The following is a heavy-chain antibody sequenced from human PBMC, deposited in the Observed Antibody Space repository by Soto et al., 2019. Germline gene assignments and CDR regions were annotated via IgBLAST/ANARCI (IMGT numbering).Heavy chain of an antibody. V-gene: IGHV3-74*01. CDR2: INPDGRTI. CDR3: ATAGNYRFDK. J-gene: IGHJ4*02. CDR1: AFSFSTSW. D-gene: IGHD1-1*01. Sequence: GGSLRLSCAASAFSFSTSWMHWVRQAPGEGLVWVSRINPDGRTINYADSVKGRFTISRDNAKNTLYLKMNILRVEDTAVYFCATAGNYRFDKWGRGTLVTVSS.